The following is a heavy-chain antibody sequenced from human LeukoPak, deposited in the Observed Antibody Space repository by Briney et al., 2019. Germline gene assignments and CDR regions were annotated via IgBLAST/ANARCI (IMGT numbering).Heavy chain of an antibody. V-gene: IGHV3-15*01. Sequence: GGSLRLSCAASGFTFSNAWMSWVRQAPGKGLEWVGRIKSKTDGGTTDYAAPVKGRFSISGDDSKNTLCLQMNSLKTEDTAVYYCTTGTHCTSSSCYELFDYWGQGALVTVSS. CDR1: GFTFSNAW. CDR2: IKSKTDGGTT. D-gene: IGHD2-2*01. CDR3: TTGTHCTSSSCYELFDY. J-gene: IGHJ4*02.